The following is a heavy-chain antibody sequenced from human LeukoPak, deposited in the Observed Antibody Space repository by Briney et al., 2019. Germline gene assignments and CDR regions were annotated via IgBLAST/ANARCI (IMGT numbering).Heavy chain of an antibody. Sequence: GGSLRLSCAASGFTFSSYWMHWVRQAPGEGLVWVSRINSDGSSTSYADSVKGRFTISRDNAKNTLYLQMNSPRAEDTAVYYCARDFTVTRYYYYYMDVWGKGTTVTVSS. J-gene: IGHJ6*03. CDR3: ARDFTVTRYYYYYMDV. D-gene: IGHD4-11*01. V-gene: IGHV3-74*01. CDR2: INSDGSST. CDR1: GFTFSSYW.